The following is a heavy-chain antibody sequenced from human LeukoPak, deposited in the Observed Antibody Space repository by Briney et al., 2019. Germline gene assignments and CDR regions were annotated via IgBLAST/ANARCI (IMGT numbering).Heavy chain of an antibody. V-gene: IGHV3-7*01. J-gene: IGHJ6*02. CDR1: GFTFSSYW. CDR3: ARGKPALYYYDSSGYYYLDYYYYGMDV. Sequence: PGGSLRLSCAASGFTFSSYWMSWVRQAPGKGLEWVANIKQDGSEKYYVDSVKGRFTISRDNAKNSLYLQMNSLRAEDTAVYYCARGKPALYYYDSSGYYYLDYYYYGMDVWGQGTTVTVSS. CDR2: IKQDGSEK. D-gene: IGHD3-22*01.